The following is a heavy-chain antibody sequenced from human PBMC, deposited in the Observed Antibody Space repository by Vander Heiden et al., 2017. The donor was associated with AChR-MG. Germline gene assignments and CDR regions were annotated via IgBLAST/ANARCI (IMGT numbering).Heavy chain of an antibody. CDR3: GRSNYGDPMAY. Sequence: QVQLVQSGAEVKKPGASVILSCKASGYSFTNYYLHWVRQAPGQGLEWMGIINPNGGKTTYAQTFQGRVTLTTDTSTTTAYMEMRSLRSEDTAVYFCGRSNYGDPMAYWGQGTLVTVSS. J-gene: IGHJ4*02. CDR2: INPNGGKT. D-gene: IGHD4-17*01. CDR1: GYSFTNYY. V-gene: IGHV1-46*01.